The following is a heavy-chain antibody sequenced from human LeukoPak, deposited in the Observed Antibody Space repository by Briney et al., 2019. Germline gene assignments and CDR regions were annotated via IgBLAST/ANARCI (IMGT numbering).Heavy chain of an antibody. V-gene: IGHV3-23*02. CDR3: AKGLERKSRLDS. CDR2: ISGSGDST. CDR1: KFNFA. J-gene: IGHJ4*02. D-gene: IGHD1-1*01. Sequence: GGSLRLSCVASKFNFAMSWVRQPAGKGLEWVSAISGSGDSTFYRDSVKGRFTISRDNSKNTLYLQMNSLRVEDTALYYCAKGLERKSRLDSWGQGTLVTVSS.